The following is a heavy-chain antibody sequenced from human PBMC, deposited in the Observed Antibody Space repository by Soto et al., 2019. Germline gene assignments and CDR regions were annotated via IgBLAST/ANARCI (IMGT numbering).Heavy chain of an antibody. Sequence: QVQLQESGPGLVKPSETLSLTCSVSGGSVSSASFYWTWIRKAPGTGLEYIGYIYYTGVTNYNPSLSSRVTISLDTSKNQFSLKLNSMTAADTAVYYCVRVLDSSWYADLWGRGTLVTVSS. CDR2: IYYTGVT. CDR3: VRVLDSSWYADL. D-gene: IGHD3-22*01. V-gene: IGHV4-61*01. J-gene: IGHJ2*01. CDR1: GGSVSSASFY.